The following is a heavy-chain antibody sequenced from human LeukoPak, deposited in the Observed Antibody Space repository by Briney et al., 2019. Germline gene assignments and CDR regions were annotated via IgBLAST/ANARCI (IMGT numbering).Heavy chain of an antibody. CDR2: IRYDGSNK. Sequence: GGSLRLSCEASGFTFSTYGMHWVRQAPGKGLEWVAFIRYDGSNKYYADSVKGRFTISRDNSKNTLYLQMNSLRVEDTAVYYCARRMTTVIMAGGSFDYWGQGTLVAVSS. V-gene: IGHV3-30*02. CDR1: GFTFSTYG. D-gene: IGHD4-23*01. CDR3: ARRMTTVIMAGGSFDY. J-gene: IGHJ4*02.